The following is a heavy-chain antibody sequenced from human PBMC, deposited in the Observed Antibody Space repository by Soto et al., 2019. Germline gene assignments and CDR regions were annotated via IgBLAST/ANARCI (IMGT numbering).Heavy chain of an antibody. J-gene: IGHJ6*03. CDR3: ARQIVVVPAAGGYYYYYMDV. CDR1: GGSISSSSYY. Sequence: SETLSLTCTVSGGSISSSSYYWGWIRQPPGKGLEWIGSIYYSGSTYYNPSLKSRVTISVDTSKNQFSLKLSSVTAADTAVYYCARQIVVVPAAGGYYYYYMDVWGKGTTVTVSS. D-gene: IGHD2-2*01. CDR2: IYYSGST. V-gene: IGHV4-39*01.